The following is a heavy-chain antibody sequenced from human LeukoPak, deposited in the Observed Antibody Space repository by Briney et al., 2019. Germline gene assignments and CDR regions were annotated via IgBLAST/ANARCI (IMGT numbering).Heavy chain of an antibody. D-gene: IGHD6-13*01. J-gene: IGHJ6*03. CDR1: GGSISSYY. CDR2: IHYSGST. Sequence: SETLSLTCTVSGGSISSYYWSWIRQPPGKGLEWIGYIHYSGSTNYNPSLKSRVNISVETSKKQFSLKLSSVTAADTAGYYCAAQSSSFYKGNYYDYYYMDVWGKGTTVTVSS. CDR3: AAQSSSFYKGNYYDYYYMDV. V-gene: IGHV4-59*01.